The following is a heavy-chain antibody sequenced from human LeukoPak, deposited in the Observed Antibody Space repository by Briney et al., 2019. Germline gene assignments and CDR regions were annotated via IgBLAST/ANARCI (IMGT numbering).Heavy chain of an antibody. CDR2: ISYDGSNK. D-gene: IGHD6-13*01. Sequence: GGSLRLSCAASGFTFSSYAMHWVRQAPGKGLEWVAVISYDGSNKYYADSVKGRFTISRDNSKNTLYLQMNSLRAEDTAVYYCARGDSSSWYFTHTYFDYWGQGTLVTVSS. J-gene: IGHJ4*02. V-gene: IGHV3-30-3*01. CDR3: ARGDSSSWYFTHTYFDY. CDR1: GFTFSSYA.